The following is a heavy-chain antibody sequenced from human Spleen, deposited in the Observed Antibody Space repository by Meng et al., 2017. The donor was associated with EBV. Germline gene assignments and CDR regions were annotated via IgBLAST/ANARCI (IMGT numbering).Heavy chain of an antibody. CDR3: VHTSTPSSWQPDF. CDR2: IYWDDDK. J-gene: IGHJ4*02. V-gene: IGHV2-5*02. D-gene: IGHD6-13*01. CDR1: GFSLDSSGVA. Sequence: QITLKESGPALMKPTQTLTVTCTFSGFSLDSSGVAVGWIRQPPGKPLEWLALIYWDDDKRYSPSLENRLTITRGPSRNQVVLTITNVDPADTGTYFCVHTSTPSSWQPDFWGQGIMVTVFS.